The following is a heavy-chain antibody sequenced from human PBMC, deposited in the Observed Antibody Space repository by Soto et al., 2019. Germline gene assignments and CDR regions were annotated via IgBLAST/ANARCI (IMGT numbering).Heavy chain of an antibody. Sequence: QVQLVQSGAELKKPGASVKVSCKASGYTFSNYDMNCVRQATGQGPEWIGWVNPNNGDTGYAQKFQGRVTLTTDISTTTAYMELTSLRSEDTAIYYCAKVSRKGSAIDFDYWGQGTLITVFS. D-gene: IGHD3-10*01. CDR2: VNPNNGDT. CDR3: AKVSRKGSAIDFDY. V-gene: IGHV1-8*01. J-gene: IGHJ4*02. CDR1: GYTFSNYD.